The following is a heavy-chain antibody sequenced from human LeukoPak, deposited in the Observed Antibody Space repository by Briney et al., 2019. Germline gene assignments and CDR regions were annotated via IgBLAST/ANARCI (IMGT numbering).Heavy chain of an antibody. V-gene: IGHV1-18*01. Sequence: ASVTVPCKASGYTFTSYGISWVRQAPGQGLEWMGWISAYNGNTNYAQKLQGRVTMTTDTSTSTAYMELRSLRSDDTAVYYCARWQLATYYYYGMDVWGQGTTVTVSS. D-gene: IGHD6-6*01. CDR2: ISAYNGNT. J-gene: IGHJ6*02. CDR3: ARWQLATYYYYGMDV. CDR1: GYTFTSYG.